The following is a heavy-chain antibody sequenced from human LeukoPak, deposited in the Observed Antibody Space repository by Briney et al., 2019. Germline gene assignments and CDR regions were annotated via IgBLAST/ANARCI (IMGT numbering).Heavy chain of an antibody. CDR1: GFTFSSYS. V-gene: IGHV3-21*01. J-gene: IGHJ4*02. D-gene: IGHD2-15*01. CDR2: VSPTSNYI. Sequence: SGGSLRLSCAASGFTFSSYSMNWVRQAREHGLEWVSSVSPTSNYIYYADSVKGRFTVSRDNAKNSLFLQMNSLRAADTAMYYCARGCGGNCYLNDYWGQGTLVTVSS. CDR3: ARGCGGNCYLNDY.